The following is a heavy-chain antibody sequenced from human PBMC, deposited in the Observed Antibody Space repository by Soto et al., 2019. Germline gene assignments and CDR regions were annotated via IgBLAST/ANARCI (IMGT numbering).Heavy chain of an antibody. CDR2: MNPNSGNT. V-gene: IGHV1-8*01. J-gene: IGHJ4*02. Sequence: QVQLVQSGAEVKKPGASVKVSCKASGYTFTSYDINWVRQATGQGLEWMGWMNPNSGNTGYAQKFQGRVTMTRNTSISTAYMELSXXXXXXXAXYXCARASFDYWGQGTLVTVSS. CDR1: GYTFTSYD. CDR3: ARASFDY.